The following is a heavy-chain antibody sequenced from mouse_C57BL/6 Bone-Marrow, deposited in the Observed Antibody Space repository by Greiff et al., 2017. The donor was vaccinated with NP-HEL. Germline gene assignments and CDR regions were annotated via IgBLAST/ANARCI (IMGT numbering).Heavy chain of an antibody. CDR3: ARTYIPY. CDR1: GYTFTDYY. J-gene: IGHJ3*01. D-gene: IGHD1-3*01. Sequence: EVQLQQSGPELVKPGASVKISCKASGYTFTDYYMNWVKQSHGKSLEWIGDINPNNGGTSYNQKFKGKATLTVDKSSSTAYMELRSLTSEDSAVYYCARTYIPYWGQGTLVTVSA. CDR2: INPNNGGT. V-gene: IGHV1-26*01.